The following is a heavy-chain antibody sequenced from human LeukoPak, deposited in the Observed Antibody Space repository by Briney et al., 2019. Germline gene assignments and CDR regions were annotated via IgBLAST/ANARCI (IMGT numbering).Heavy chain of an antibody. CDR3: TTPPD. Sequence: GGSLRLSCEASGITISNAWMSWVRHPPGKGFEYVARLKSDSDGGTTDHAAPVKGRFTISRDDSKNTLYLQMNSLTIEDTAVDYCTTPPDWGQGTLVTVSP. CDR2: LKSDSDGGTT. CDR1: GITISNAW. V-gene: IGHV3-15*01. J-gene: IGHJ4*02.